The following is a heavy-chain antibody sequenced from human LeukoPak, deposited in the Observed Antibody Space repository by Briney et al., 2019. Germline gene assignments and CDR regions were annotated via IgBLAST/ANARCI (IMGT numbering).Heavy chain of an antibody. D-gene: IGHD2-2*02. V-gene: IGHV4-34*01. CDR3: ARGPTDTAYYYYYMDV. CDR2: INHSGST. J-gene: IGHJ6*03. CDR1: GGSISSYY. Sequence: SETLSLTCTVSGGSISSYYWSWIRQPPGKGLEWIGEINHSGSTNYNPSLKSRVTISVDTSKNQFSLKLSSVTAADTAVYYCARGPTDTAYYYYYMDVWGKGTTVTVSS.